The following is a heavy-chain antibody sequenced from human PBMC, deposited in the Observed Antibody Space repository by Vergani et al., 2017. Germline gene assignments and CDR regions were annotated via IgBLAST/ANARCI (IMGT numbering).Heavy chain of an antibody. Sequence: QLQLQQSGPGLVKPSETLSLTCTVSGYSISTSNYYWGWIRQPPGKGLEWIGNIYYTGSTYYNPSLKSRVTISVDTSKAHFSLQLTSVTATDTAVYYCARFPNIVGENWFDSWGQGTLVTVSS. CDR2: IYYTGST. J-gene: IGHJ5*01. D-gene: IGHD2/OR15-2a*01. V-gene: IGHV4-39*02. CDR1: GYSISTSNYY. CDR3: ARFPNIVGENWFDS.